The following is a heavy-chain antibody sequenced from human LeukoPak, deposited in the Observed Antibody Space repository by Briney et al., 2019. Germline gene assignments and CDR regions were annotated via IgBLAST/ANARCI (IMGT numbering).Heavy chain of an antibody. V-gene: IGHV3-64D*06. CDR1: GFTFSNHF. Sequence: GGSLRLSCSTSGFTFSNHFMHWVRQAPGKGLEYVSSIGPNGASTLYADSVKGRFTISRDNSKNALYLQLTSLRLEDAALYYCVKDLTGTWSFDYWGQGTLVTVSS. J-gene: IGHJ4*02. CDR2: IGPNGAST. CDR3: VKDLTGTWSFDY. D-gene: IGHD3-9*01.